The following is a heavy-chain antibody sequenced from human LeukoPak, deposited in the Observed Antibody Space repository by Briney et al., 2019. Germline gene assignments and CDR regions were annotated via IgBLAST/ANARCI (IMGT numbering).Heavy chain of an antibody. J-gene: IGHJ4*02. Sequence: SETLSPTCSVSGGSISSFDWSWMRQPPGQGLEWIGNIYESGTNYSPSLKSRVTISVDTSKNQFSLKLMSVTAADTAVYYCARYSVNYSFDSWGQGILVTVSS. CDR3: ARYSVNYSFDS. D-gene: IGHD1-26*01. V-gene: IGHV4-59*08. CDR1: GGSISSFD. CDR2: IYESGT.